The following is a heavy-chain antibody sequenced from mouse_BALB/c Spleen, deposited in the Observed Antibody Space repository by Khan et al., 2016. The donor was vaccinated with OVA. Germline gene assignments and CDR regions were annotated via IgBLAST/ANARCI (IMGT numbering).Heavy chain of an antibody. J-gene: IGHJ3*01. D-gene: IGHD2-14*01. CDR1: GYTFTSYT. V-gene: IGHV1-4*01. CDR2: INPSNGYT. Sequence: VQLQESGAELARPGASVKMSCKASGYTFTSYTIHWIKLRPGQGLEWIGFINPSNGYTNYNQKFKDKATLTADKSSTTVYMQLSSLTSDDTAVYNCVRDGAYHRNDGWFAYWGQGTLDTVSA. CDR3: VRDGAYHRNDGWFAY.